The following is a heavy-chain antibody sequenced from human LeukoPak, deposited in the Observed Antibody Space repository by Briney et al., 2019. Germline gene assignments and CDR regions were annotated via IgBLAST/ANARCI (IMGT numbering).Heavy chain of an antibody. V-gene: IGHV3-53*01. D-gene: IGHD6-19*01. J-gene: IGHJ4*02. CDR3: AKVASDSSGWYHFDY. CDR2: IYSGGNT. Sequence: GGSLRLSCAASGFTVRSNYMGWVRHAPGKGLEWLSIIYSGGNTNYADSVKGRFTISRDNSRNTLYLQMNSLRAEDTAVYYCAKVASDSSGWYHFDYWGQGTLVNVCS. CDR1: GFTVRSNY.